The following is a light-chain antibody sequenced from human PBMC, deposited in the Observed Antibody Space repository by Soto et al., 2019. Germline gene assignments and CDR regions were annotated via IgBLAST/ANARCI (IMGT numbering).Light chain of an antibody. CDR1: QYVAGKF. Sequence: EIVLTQSPDTLSLSPGERATLSCRASQYVAGKFLAWHQQRPGQAPRLLIHGASNRATGIPARFSGSGSGTDFTLTISRVEPEDFAVYYCQQYGGSPPITFGQGTRLEIK. V-gene: IGKV3-20*01. CDR3: QQYGGSPPIT. CDR2: GAS. J-gene: IGKJ5*01.